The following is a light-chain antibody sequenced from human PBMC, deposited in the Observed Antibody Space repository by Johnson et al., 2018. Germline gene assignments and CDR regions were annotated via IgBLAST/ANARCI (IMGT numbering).Light chain of an antibody. CDR1: SSNIGNNY. Sequence: VLPQPPSVSAAPGQKVTISCSGSSSNIGNNYVSWYQQLPGTAPKLLIYENNKRPSGIPDRFSGSKSGTSATLGITGLQTGDEADYYCGTWDSSLSAGNVFGTGTNVTVL. CDR3: GTWDSSLSAGNV. J-gene: IGLJ1*01. CDR2: ENN. V-gene: IGLV1-51*02.